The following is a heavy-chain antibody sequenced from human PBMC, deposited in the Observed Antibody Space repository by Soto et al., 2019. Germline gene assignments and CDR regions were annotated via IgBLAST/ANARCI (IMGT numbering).Heavy chain of an antibody. CDR3: ARDQRALRYFDY. CDR1: GDSISGGDYY. V-gene: IGHV4-30-4*01. J-gene: IGHJ4*02. CDR2: IHYSGST. Sequence: QVQLQESGPGLVKPSQTLSLTCTVSGDSISGGDYYWSWIRQPPGEALEWIGHIHYSGSTYYNASLKSRLTVSMDPSKNQFSLNLNSVTAADPAVYYCARDQRALRYFDYWGQGILVTVSS.